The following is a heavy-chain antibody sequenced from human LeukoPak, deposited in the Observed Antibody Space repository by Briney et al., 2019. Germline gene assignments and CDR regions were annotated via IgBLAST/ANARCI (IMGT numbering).Heavy chain of an antibody. CDR3: VSSEHYQC. D-gene: IGHD2-2*01. V-gene: IGHV1-2*02. CDR1: GCTFTGYY. CDR2: INPNSGDT. Sequence: GSSVNVSCQASGCTFTGYYMYWVRQAPGQGLEWVGWINPNSGDTKLAAKFQGRVTMTRDTSISTAYMELSSLRSDDTAVYYCVSSEHYQCWGQGTLVTVSS. J-gene: IGHJ4*02.